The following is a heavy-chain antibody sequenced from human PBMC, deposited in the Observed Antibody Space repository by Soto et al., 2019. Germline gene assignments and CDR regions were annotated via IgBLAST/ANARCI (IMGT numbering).Heavy chain of an antibody. J-gene: IGHJ4*02. Sequence: EVQLLESGGGLVQPGGSLRLSCAASGFTFSSYAMSWVRQAPGKGLEWVSAISGSGGSTYYADSVKGRFTISRDNSKNTLYLQMNSLRAEDTAVYYCAKEPQRLHLGDLPPLFDYWGQGTLVTVSS. CDR1: GFTFSSYA. D-gene: IGHD3-16*01. CDR3: AKEPQRLHLGDLPPLFDY. V-gene: IGHV3-23*01. CDR2: ISGSGGST.